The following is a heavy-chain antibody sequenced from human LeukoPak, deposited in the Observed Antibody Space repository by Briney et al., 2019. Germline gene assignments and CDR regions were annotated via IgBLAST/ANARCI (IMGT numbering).Heavy chain of an antibody. D-gene: IGHD5-18*01. V-gene: IGHV3-11*06. J-gene: IGHJ6*02. Sequence: GGSLRLSCAASGFIFSDYYMSWIRQAPGKGLEWLSYTIISGGSTRSADSVKGRFTISRDNTRNSLYLEVHSLRAEDTAAYYCARDPDTDRDNSHYYYGMDVWGQGTTVTVSS. CDR1: GFIFSDYY. CDR2: TIISGGST. CDR3: ARDPDTDRDNSHYYYGMDV.